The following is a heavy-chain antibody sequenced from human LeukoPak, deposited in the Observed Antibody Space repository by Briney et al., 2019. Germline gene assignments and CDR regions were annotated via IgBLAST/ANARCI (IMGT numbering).Heavy chain of an antibody. Sequence: PGGSLRLSCAASGFTFDDYAMHWVRQAPGQGLEWVSGISWNSGSIGYADSVKGRFTISRDNAKNSLYLQMNSLRAEDTALYYCALSAGTYGDYDYWGQGTLVTVSS. CDR1: GFTFDDYA. V-gene: IGHV3-9*01. CDR3: ALSAGTYGDYDY. CDR2: ISWNSGSI. D-gene: IGHD4-17*01. J-gene: IGHJ4*02.